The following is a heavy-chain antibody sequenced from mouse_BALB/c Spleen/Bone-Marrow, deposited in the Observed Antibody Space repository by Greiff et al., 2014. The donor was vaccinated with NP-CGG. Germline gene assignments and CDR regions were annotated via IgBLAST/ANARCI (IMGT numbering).Heavy chain of an antibody. D-gene: IGHD1-1*01. J-gene: IGHJ2*01. Sequence: EVQRVESGAELVKPGASVKLSCTASGFNIKDTYMHWVKQRPGQGLEWIGRIDPANGNTKYDPKFQDKATITADTSSNTAYLQLSSLTSEDTAVYYCANYYYGYYFDYWGQGTTLTVSS. V-gene: IGHV14-3*02. CDR3: ANYYYGYYFDY. CDR1: GFNIKDTY. CDR2: IDPANGNT.